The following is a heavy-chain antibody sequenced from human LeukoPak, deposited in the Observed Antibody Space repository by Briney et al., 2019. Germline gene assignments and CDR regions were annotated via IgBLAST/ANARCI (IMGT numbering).Heavy chain of an antibody. CDR3: AKEEYYYDSSSGFDY. Sequence: PGGSLRLSCAASGFTFSSYGMHWVRQAPGKGLEWVAFIRYDGSNKYYADSVKGRFTISRDNSKNTLYLQMNSLSAEDTTVYYCAKEEYYYDSSSGFDYWGQGTLVTVSS. CDR1: GFTFSSYG. CDR2: IRYDGSNK. V-gene: IGHV3-30*02. J-gene: IGHJ4*02. D-gene: IGHD3-22*01.